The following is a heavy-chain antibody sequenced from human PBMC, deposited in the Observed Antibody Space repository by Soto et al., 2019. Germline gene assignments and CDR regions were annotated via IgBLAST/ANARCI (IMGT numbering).Heavy chain of an antibody. J-gene: IGHJ4*02. D-gene: IGHD3-3*01. CDR1: GYTFTGYY. V-gene: IGHV1-2*04. Sequence: KVSCKASGYTFTGYYMHWVRQAPGQGLEWMGWINPNSGGTNYAQKFQGWVTMTRDTSISTAYMELSRLRSDDTAVYYCAREGDTIFGPAYWGQGTLVTVSS. CDR2: INPNSGGT. CDR3: AREGDTIFGPAY.